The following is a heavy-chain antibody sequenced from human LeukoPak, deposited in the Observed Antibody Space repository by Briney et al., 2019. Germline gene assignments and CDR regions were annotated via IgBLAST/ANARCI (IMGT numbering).Heavy chain of an antibody. Sequence: PETLSLTCTVSGGSISSSRYYWGWIRQPPGKGLEWIGSIYYSGSTYYNPSLKSRVTISVDTSKNQFSLKLSSVTAADTAVYYCARVLLEARYYYYYMDVWGKGTTVTVSS. V-gene: IGHV4-39*07. CDR2: IYYSGST. CDR1: GGSISSSRYY. CDR3: ARVLLEARYYYYYMDV. J-gene: IGHJ6*03. D-gene: IGHD6-6*01.